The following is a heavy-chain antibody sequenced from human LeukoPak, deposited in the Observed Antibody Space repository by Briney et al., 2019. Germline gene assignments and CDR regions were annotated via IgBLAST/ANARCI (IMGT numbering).Heavy chain of an antibody. CDR3: AGRYDSSGYPLH. D-gene: IGHD3-22*01. CDR2: ISGSGGST. Sequence: GSLRLSCAASGFTFSSYGMSWVRQAPGKGLEWVSAISGSGGSTYYADSVKGRFTISRDNSKNTLYLQMNSLGAEDTAVYYCAGRYDSSGYPLHWGQGTLVTVSS. CDR1: GFTFSSYG. V-gene: IGHV3-23*01. J-gene: IGHJ4*02.